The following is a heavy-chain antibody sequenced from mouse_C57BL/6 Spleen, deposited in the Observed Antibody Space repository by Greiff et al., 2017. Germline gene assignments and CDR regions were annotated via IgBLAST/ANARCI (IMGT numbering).Heavy chain of an antibody. CDR2: IDPSDSYT. CDR1: GYTFTSYW. J-gene: IGHJ3*01. CDR3: ARSEGVYYGNQGFAY. Sequence: QVQLQQPGAELVMPGASVKLSCKASGYTFTSYWMHWVKQRPGQGLEWIGEIDPSDSYTNYNQKFKGKSTLTVDKSSSTAYMQLSSLTSEDSAVYYCARSEGVYYGNQGFAYWGQGTLVTVSA. V-gene: IGHV1-69*01. D-gene: IGHD2-1*01.